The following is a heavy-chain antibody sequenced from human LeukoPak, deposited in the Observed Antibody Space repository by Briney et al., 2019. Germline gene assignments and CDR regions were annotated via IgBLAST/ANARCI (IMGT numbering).Heavy chain of an antibody. CDR3: ATESTYYDFWSGYYKDYYYYMDV. CDR2: IIPIFGTA. Sequence: SVKVSCKASGGTFSSYAISWVRQAPGQGLEWMGGIIPIFGTATYAQKFQGRVTITTDESTSTAYMELSSLRSEDTAVYYCATESTYYDFWSGYYKDYYYYMDVWGKGTTVTVSS. V-gene: IGHV1-69*05. CDR1: GGTFSSYA. D-gene: IGHD3-3*01. J-gene: IGHJ6*03.